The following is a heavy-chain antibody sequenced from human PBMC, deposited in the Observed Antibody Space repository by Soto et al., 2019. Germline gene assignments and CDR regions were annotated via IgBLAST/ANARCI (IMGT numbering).Heavy chain of an antibody. V-gene: IGHV1-2*02. CDR2: INPDSGGT. CDR1: RYRFTDYY. CDR3: ARDKTSIRWFDS. J-gene: IGHJ5*01. Sequence: QVQLVQSGAEVKKPGASVQVSCKASRYRFTDYYIHWVRQAPGQGLEWMGWINPDSGGTNYAHSFQDRVTMTSDTSITTAYMELSSLRSDDTAIYYCARDKTSIRWFDSWGQGTLVTVSS.